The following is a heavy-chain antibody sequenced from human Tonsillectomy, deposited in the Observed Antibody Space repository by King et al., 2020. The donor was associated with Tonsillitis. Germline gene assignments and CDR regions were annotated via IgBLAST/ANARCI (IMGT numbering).Heavy chain of an antibody. J-gene: IGHJ4*02. D-gene: IGHD3-22*01. CDR2: IDPSDSYT. Sequence: VQLVESGAEVKKPGESLSISCQGSGYNFPTYWITWVRQMPGKGLEWMGRIDPSDSYTNYSPSFQGTVTISADQSITTAYLQWSSLQASDTAMYYCARHTSYYYDNSGYPVLDYWGQGTLVTVSS. V-gene: IGHV5-10-1*03. CDR3: ARHTSYYYDNSGYPVLDY. CDR1: GYNFPTYW.